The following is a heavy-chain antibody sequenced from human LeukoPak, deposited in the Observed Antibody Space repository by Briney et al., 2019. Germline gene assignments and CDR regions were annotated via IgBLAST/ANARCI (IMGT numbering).Heavy chain of an antibody. Sequence: PGGSLRLSCAASGFTFSSYGMYWVRQAPGKGLEWVAVISFDGSNKYYAGSVRGRFTVSGDNSKDTLYLQMNSLRAEDTAVYYCAKDEIGAVAGLPDYWGQGILVTVSS. CDR3: AKDEIGAVAGLPDY. CDR2: ISFDGSNK. V-gene: IGHV3-30*18. CDR1: GFTFSSYG. J-gene: IGHJ4*02. D-gene: IGHD6-19*01.